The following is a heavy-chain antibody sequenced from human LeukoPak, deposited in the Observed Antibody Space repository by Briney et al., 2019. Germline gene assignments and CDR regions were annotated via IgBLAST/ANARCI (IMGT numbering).Heavy chain of an antibody. CDR1: GLTFSTYA. J-gene: IGHJ4*02. CDR2: LSGSGGNT. V-gene: IGHV3-23*01. Sequence: GGSLRLSCAASGLTFSTYAMSWVRQAPGKGLEWVSTLSGSGGNTYYADSVKGRFTISRDNSKNTLYLQMNSLRAEDTAIYYCAKDQTWELPHYFDFWGQGTLVTVSS. D-gene: IGHD1-26*01. CDR3: AKDQTWELPHYFDF.